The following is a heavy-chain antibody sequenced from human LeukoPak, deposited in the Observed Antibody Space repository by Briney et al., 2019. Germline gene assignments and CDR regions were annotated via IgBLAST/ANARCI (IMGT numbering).Heavy chain of an antibody. D-gene: IGHD3-3*01. J-gene: IGHJ5*02. Sequence: GGSLRLSCAASGFVFSDYSMNWVRQAPGKGLEWVSYISSSGSTIYYADSVKGRFTISRDNAKNSLYLQMNSLRAEDTAVYYCARDGPYYDFWSGYRNWFDPWGQGTLVTVSS. CDR2: ISSSGSTI. CDR3: ARDGPYYDFWSGYRNWFDP. V-gene: IGHV3-48*04. CDR1: GFVFSDYS.